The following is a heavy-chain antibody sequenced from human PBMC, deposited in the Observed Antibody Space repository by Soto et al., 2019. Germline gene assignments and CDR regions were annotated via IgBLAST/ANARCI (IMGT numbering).Heavy chain of an antibody. Sequence: EVQLLESGGGLVQPGGSLRLSCAAPGFTFSTYAMSWVRQAPGKGLEWVSAISGSGGSTYYADSVKGRFTISRDNSKNTLYLQMNSLRAEDTAVYYCAKSRSPLVVVPATFDYWGQGTLVTVSS. V-gene: IGHV3-23*01. J-gene: IGHJ4*02. CDR2: ISGSGGST. D-gene: IGHD2-2*01. CDR1: GFTFSTYA. CDR3: AKSRSPLVVVPATFDY.